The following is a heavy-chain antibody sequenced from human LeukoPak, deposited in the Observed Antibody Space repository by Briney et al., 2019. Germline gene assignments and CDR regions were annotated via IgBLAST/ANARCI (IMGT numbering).Heavy chain of an antibody. V-gene: IGHV3-30*18. J-gene: IGHJ3*02. CDR3: AKTHNGDGYNYQNAFDI. Sequence: GGSLRLSCAASGFTFSSYGMHWVRQAPGKGLEWVAVISYDGSNKYYADSVKGRFTISRDNSKNTLYLQMNSLRAEDTAVYYCAKTHNGDGYNYQNAFDIWGQGTMVTVSS. D-gene: IGHD5-24*01. CDR1: GFTFSSYG. CDR2: ISYDGSNK.